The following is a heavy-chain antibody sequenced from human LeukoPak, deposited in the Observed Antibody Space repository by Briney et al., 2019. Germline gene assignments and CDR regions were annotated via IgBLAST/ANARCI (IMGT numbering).Heavy chain of an antibody. CDR2: ISRSGSTM. CDR3: ARPTWTNYMDV. Sequence: PGGSLRLSCAASGFTLSSSEMNWVRQAPGKGLEWVSYISRSGSTMFYADSVKGRFTISRDNAKNSVSLQMNSLRAEDTAVYFCARPTWTNYMDVWGKGTAVTISS. J-gene: IGHJ6*03. D-gene: IGHD3/OR15-3a*01. V-gene: IGHV3-48*03. CDR1: GFTLSSSE.